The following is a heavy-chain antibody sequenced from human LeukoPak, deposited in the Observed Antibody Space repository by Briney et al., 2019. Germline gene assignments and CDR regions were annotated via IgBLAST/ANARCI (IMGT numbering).Heavy chain of an antibody. J-gene: IGHJ4*02. D-gene: IGHD5-24*01. CDR2: ISSSSSYI. CDR3: ARESGNGYNSV. CDR1: GFTFSSYS. V-gene: IGHV3-21*01. Sequence: GGSLRLSCAASGFTFSSYSMNWVRQAPGKGLEWVSSISSSSSYIYYADSVKGRFTISRDNAKNSLYLQMNSLRAEDTAVYYCARESGNGYNSVWGQGTLVTVSS.